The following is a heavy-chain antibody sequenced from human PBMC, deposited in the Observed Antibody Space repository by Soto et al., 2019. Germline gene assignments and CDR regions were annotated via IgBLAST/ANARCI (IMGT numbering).Heavy chain of an antibody. Sequence: GGSLRLSCAASGFTFSSYAMHWVRQAPGKGLEWVAVISYDGSNKYYADSVKGRFTISRDNSKNTLYLQMNSLRAEDTAVYYCARDPSIGYSYGSDNWFDPWGQGTLVTVSS. J-gene: IGHJ5*02. CDR1: GFTFSSYA. D-gene: IGHD5-18*01. V-gene: IGHV3-30-3*01. CDR2: ISYDGSNK. CDR3: ARDPSIGYSYGSDNWFDP.